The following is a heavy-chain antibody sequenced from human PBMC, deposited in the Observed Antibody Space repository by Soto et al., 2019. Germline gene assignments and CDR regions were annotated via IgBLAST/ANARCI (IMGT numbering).Heavy chain of an antibody. D-gene: IGHD4-4*01. Sequence: EVQLLESGGGLVQPGGSLRLSCAASGFTFSDYAMSWVRQAPGKGLDWVSAISSSGDHTFYADSVKGRFTISRDNSKNTLYLHVNSLRAEGTAVYYCAKLLRPGLQFFDFWGQGTLVTVSS. CDR2: ISSSGDHT. J-gene: IGHJ4*02. V-gene: IGHV3-23*01. CDR1: GFTFSDYA. CDR3: AKLLRPGLQFFDF.